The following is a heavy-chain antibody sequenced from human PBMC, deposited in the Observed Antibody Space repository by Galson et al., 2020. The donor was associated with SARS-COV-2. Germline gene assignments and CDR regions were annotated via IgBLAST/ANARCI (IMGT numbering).Heavy chain of an antibody. CDR1: GFTFSNHA. V-gene: IGHV3-33*01. J-gene: IGHJ4*02. CDR2: IFYDGSDK. D-gene: IGHD6-19*01. Sequence: GESLKISCAASGFTFSNHAMHWVRQAPGKGLEWVAQIFYDGSDKYYGDSVKGRFTISRDSSKNTVYLQMNNLRADDTAVYYCARDGQLSSGWAFYSWGQGTLVTVSS. CDR3: ARDGQLSSGWAFYS.